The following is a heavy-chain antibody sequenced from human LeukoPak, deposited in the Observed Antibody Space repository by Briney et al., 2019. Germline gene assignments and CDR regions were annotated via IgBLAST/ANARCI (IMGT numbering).Heavy chain of an antibody. CDR1: GFTFSSYW. CDR3: AKDLYGSGSYYRGGGFDY. J-gene: IGHJ4*02. D-gene: IGHD3-10*01. Sequence: GGSLRLSCAASGFTFSSYWMHWVRQAPGKGLVWVANIKQDGSEKNYADSVKGRFTISRDNSKNTLYLQMNSLRAEDTAVYYCAKDLYGSGSYYRGGGFDYWGQGTLVTVSS. V-gene: IGHV3-7*01. CDR2: IKQDGSEK.